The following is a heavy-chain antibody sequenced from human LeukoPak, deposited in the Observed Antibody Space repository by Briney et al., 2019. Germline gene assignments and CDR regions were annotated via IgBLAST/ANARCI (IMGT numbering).Heavy chain of an antibody. J-gene: IGHJ4*02. CDR1: GGSISSCGYY. CDR2: IYYSGST. CDR3: ARAVAVAGQIIDY. Sequence: PSETLSLTCTVSGGSISSCGYYWSWIRQHPGKGLEWIGYIYYSGSTYYNPSLKSRVTISVDTSKNQFSLKLSSVTAADTAVYYCARAVAVAGQIIDYWGQGTLVTVSS. V-gene: IGHV4-31*03. D-gene: IGHD6-19*01.